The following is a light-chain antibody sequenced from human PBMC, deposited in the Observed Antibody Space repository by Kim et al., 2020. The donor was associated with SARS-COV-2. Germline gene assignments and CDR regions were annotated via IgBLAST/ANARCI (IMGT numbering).Light chain of an antibody. V-gene: IGLV2-14*03. Sequence: GQSITISCTGGNSDGGGSGSVSWYQPHPGKAPKLMIYDVLNRPSGVSDRFSGSKSDNTASLTISGLQAEDEADYFCSSYTGTHTYVFGSGTKVTVL. CDR2: DVL. J-gene: IGLJ1*01. CDR3: SSYTGTHTYV. CDR1: NSDGGGSGS.